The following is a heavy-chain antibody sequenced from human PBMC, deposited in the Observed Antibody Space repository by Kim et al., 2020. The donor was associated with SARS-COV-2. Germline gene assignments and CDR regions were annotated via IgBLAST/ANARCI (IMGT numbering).Heavy chain of an antibody. CDR3: AEIRFLYS. V-gene: IGHV1-69*06. J-gene: IGHJ4*02. D-gene: IGHD3-3*01. CDR1: GGNLNSYA. Sequence: SVKVSCKASGGNLNSYALFWVRQAPGQGLEWLGGVIPVLGTTHYAQQCQGRLSITADKSTSTVYMELSSLRSEETALYYCAEIRFLYSWGQGTLVTVSS. CDR2: VIPVLGTT.